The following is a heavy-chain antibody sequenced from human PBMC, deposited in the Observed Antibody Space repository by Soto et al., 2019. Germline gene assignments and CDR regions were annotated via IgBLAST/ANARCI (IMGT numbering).Heavy chain of an antibody. CDR3: ARGQWLDKFDY. CDR1: GGSISGYY. CDR2: IYYSGST. V-gene: IGHV4-59*01. J-gene: IGHJ4*02. D-gene: IGHD6-19*01. Sequence: SETLSLTCTVSGGSISGYYWSWLRQPPGKGLEWIGYIYYSGSTNYNPSLKSRVTISVDTSKNQFSLKLSSVTAADTAVYYCARGQWLDKFDYWGQGTLVTVSS.